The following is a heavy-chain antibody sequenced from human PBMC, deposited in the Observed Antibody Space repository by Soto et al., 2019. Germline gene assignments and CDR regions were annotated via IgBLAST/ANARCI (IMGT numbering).Heavy chain of an antibody. CDR1: GFTFSSYG. J-gene: IGHJ4*02. CDR2: IWYDGSNK. V-gene: IGHV3-33*01. Sequence: PGGSLRLSCAASGFTFSSYGMRWVRQAPGKGLEWVAVIWYDGSNKYYADSVKGRFTISRDNSKNTLYLQMNSLRAEDTAVYYCARDHIPLLTITFGGVQPPPPFDYWGQGTLVTVSS. CDR3: ARDHIPLLTITFGGVQPPPPFDY. D-gene: IGHD3-16*01.